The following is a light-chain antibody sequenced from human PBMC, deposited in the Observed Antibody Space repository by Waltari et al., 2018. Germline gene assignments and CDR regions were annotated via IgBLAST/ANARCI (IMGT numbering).Light chain of an antibody. CDR1: KLGDXX. CDR3: QAWDSSXXV. V-gene: IGLV3-1*01. CDR2: QDS. J-gene: IGLJ2*01. Sequence: SYELTQPPSVSVSPGQTASITCSGDKLGDXXXCWYQQKPGQSPVLVSYQDSKRPSGIPERFSGSNSGNTATLTISGTQAMDEADYYCQAWDSSXXVFXGGTKLTVL.